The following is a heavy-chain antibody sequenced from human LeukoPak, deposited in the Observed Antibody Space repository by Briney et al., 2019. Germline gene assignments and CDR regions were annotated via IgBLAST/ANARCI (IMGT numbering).Heavy chain of an antibody. CDR3: ARIRYSSGWYKNYYYYMYV. V-gene: IGHV2-70*11. J-gene: IGHJ6*03. D-gene: IGHD6-19*01. CDR2: IDWDDDK. Sequence: SGPTLVNPTQTLTLTCTFSGFSLSTSGMCVSWIRQPPGKALEWLARIDWDDDKYYSTSLKTRLTISKDTSKNQVVLTMTNMDPVDTATYYCARIRYSSGWYKNYYYYMYVWGKGTTVTVSS. CDR1: GFSLSTSGMC.